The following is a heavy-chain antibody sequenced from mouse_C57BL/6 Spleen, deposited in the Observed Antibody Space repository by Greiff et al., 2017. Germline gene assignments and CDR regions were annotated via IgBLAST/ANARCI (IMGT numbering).Heavy chain of an antibody. CDR2: IDPETGGT. J-gene: IGHJ1*03. V-gene: IGHV1-15*01. CDR3: RRYYGSSNWYFDV. D-gene: IGHD1-1*01. CDR1: GYTFTDYE. Sequence: VQLQQSGAELVRPGASVTLSCKASGYTFTDYEMHWVKQTPVHGLEWIGAIDPETGGTAYNQKFKGKAILTADKSSSTAYMELRSLTSEDSAFDDCRRYYGSSNWYFDVWGTGTTVTVSS.